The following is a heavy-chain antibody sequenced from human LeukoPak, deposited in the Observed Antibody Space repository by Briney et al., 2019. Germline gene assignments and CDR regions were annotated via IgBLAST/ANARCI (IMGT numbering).Heavy chain of an antibody. J-gene: IGHJ4*02. Sequence: GGSLRLSCAASGFTFDDYAMHWVRQAPGKGLEGVSGISWNSGSIGYADSVKGRFTISRDNAKNSLYLQMNSLRAEDTALYYCAKDIKGAATESGFDYWGQGTLVTVSS. CDR3: AKDIKGAATESGFDY. V-gene: IGHV3-9*01. CDR1: GFTFDDYA. CDR2: ISWNSGSI. D-gene: IGHD2-15*01.